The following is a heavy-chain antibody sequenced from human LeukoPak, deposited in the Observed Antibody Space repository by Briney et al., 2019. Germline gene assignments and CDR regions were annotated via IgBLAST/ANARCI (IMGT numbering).Heavy chain of an antibody. CDR1: GFTFSSYW. Sequence: GGSLRLSCAASGFTFSSYWMDWVRQAPGKGLMWVSRIRSDGGDTGYADSVKGRFTISRDNAKNTLYLQIHSLRVEDTAVYYCARDIAGLGYWGQGTLVTVSS. CDR2: IRSDGGDT. V-gene: IGHV3-74*01. CDR3: ARDIAGLGY. D-gene: IGHD2-21*01. J-gene: IGHJ4*02.